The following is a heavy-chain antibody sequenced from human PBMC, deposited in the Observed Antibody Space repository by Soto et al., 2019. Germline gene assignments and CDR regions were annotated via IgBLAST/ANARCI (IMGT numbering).Heavy chain of an antibody. CDR2: INHSGST. Sequence: SETLSLTFAVYGGSFSGYYWSWIRQPPGKGLEWIGEINHSGSTNYNPSLKSRVTISVDTSKNQFSLKLSSVTAADTAVYYCASRYDYGDYKRHDAFDIWGQGTMVTVSS. V-gene: IGHV4-34*01. D-gene: IGHD4-17*01. CDR3: ASRYDYGDYKRHDAFDI. CDR1: GGSFSGYY. J-gene: IGHJ3*02.